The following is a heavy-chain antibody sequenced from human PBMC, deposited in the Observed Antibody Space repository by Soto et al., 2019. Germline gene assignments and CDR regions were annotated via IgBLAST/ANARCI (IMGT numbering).Heavy chain of an antibody. D-gene: IGHD3-3*01. CDR3: AGDPLGGAFDFCH. CDR1: GFSVSSMF. Sequence: EVQLVESGGDLVQPRGSLRLSCAASGFSVSSMFMTWVRQAPGKGLEWVSTTSDGGDTNYADSVKGRFTISRDSSKNTLYLQMNSLRAEDTAVYHCAGDPLGGAFDFCHGGQGTLVTVSS. CDR2: TSDGGDT. V-gene: IGHV3-66*01. J-gene: IGHJ4*02.